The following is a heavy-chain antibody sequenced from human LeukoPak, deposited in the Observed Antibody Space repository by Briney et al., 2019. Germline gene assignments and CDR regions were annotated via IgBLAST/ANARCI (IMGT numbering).Heavy chain of an antibody. D-gene: IGHD3-10*01. CDR1: GGTFSSYA. J-gene: IGHJ6*02. CDR2: IIPILGIA. CDR3: ARDTMVRGVTGYGMDV. Sequence: ASVKVSCKASGGTFSSYAISWVRQAPGQGLEWMGRIIPILGIANYAQKFQGRVTITADKSTSTAYMELSSLRSEDTAVYYCARDTMVRGVTGYGMDVWGQGTTVTVSS. V-gene: IGHV1-69*04.